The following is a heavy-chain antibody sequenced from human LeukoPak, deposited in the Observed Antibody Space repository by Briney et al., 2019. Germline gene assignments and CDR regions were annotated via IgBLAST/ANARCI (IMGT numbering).Heavy chain of an antibody. J-gene: IGHJ4*02. CDR2: ISWNSGSI. CDR1: GFTFDDYA. V-gene: IGHV3-9*01. Sequence: PGGSLRLSCAASGFTFDDYAMHWVRQAPGKGLEWVSGISWNSGSIGYADSVKGRFTISRDNAKNSLYLQMNSLRAEDTAVYYCARGNLYYDSSGFDYWGQGTLVTVSS. CDR3: ARGNLYYDSSGFDY. D-gene: IGHD3-22*01.